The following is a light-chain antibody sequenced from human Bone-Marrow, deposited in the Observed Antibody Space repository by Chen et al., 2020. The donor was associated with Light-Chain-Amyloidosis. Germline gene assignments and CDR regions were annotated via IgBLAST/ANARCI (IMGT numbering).Light chain of an antibody. Sequence: SYVLTQPSSVSVAPGQTATIACGGNNIGSTSVHWYQQTPGQAPLLVVYDDSDRPSGIPERLSGSTSGNTATLTISRVAAGDEADYYCQVWARSSDRPVFGGGTKLTVL. CDR1: NIGSTS. CDR3: QVWARSSDRPV. V-gene: IGLV3-21*02. J-gene: IGLJ3*02. CDR2: DDS.